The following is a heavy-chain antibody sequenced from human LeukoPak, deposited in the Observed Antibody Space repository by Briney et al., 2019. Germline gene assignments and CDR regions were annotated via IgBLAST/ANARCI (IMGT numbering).Heavy chain of an antibody. Sequence: GASVKVSCKASGYTFTNYGISWVRPAPGQGLEGMGWISADNGNTNYAQKLQGRATMTTDTSTTSAYMELRSLRSDDTAVYYCARQPRAGSSWHIDYWGQGTLVTVSS. J-gene: IGHJ4*02. V-gene: IGHV1-18*01. CDR1: GYTFTNYG. D-gene: IGHD6-13*01. CDR2: ISADNGNT. CDR3: ARQPRAGSSWHIDY.